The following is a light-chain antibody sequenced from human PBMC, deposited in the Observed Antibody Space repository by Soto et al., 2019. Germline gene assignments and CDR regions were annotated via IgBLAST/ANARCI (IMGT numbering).Light chain of an antibody. CDR3: ETWDSSLGAGGVV. J-gene: IGLJ2*01. Sequence: QSVLTQPPSVSAAPGQKVTISCSGSSFNIGNDYVSWYQQLPGTAPKLLIHDNNKRPSGIPDRFSGSKSGTSATLGITGLQTEDEADYYCETWDSSLGAGGVVFGGGTKLTVL. CDR2: DNN. V-gene: IGLV1-51*01. CDR1: SFNIGNDY.